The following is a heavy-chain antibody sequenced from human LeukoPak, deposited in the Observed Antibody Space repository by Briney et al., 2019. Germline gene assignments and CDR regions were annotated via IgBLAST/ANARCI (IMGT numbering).Heavy chain of an antibody. D-gene: IGHD6-13*01. CDR3: ARDIAAAGKDY. CDR1: GFTFSDYY. J-gene: IGHJ4*02. V-gene: IGHV3-11*06. Sequence: GGSLRLSCAASGFTFSDYYMSWIRQAPGKGLEWVSYISSSSSYTNYADSVKSRFTISRDNAKNSLYLQMNSLRAEDTAVYYCARDIAAAGKDYWGQGTLVTVSS. CDR2: ISSSSSYT.